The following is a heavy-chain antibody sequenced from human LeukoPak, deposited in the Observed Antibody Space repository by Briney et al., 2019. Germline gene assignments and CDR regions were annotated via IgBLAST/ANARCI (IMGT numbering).Heavy chain of an antibody. CDR3: AKDLQPQLVGAADY. Sequence: PGGSLRLSCAASGFTFSSYGMQGARQAPGKGLEWVEVISYDISNKYYADSVKGRFTISRDNSKNTLYLQMNSLRAEDTAVYYCAKDLQPQLVGAADYWGQGTLVTVSS. V-gene: IGHV3-30*18. D-gene: IGHD1-26*01. J-gene: IGHJ4*02. CDR1: GFTFSSYG. CDR2: ISYDISNK.